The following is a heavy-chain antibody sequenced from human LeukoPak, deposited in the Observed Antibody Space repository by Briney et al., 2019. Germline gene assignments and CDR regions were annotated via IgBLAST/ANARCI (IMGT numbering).Heavy chain of an antibody. D-gene: IGHD6-19*01. J-gene: IGHJ4*02. CDR3: ARASAVAGTGASGY. Sequence: SVKVSCKASGGTFSSYAISWVRQAPGQGLEWMGRIIPIFGTANYAQKFQGRVTITTDESTSTACMEPSSLRSEDTAVYYCARASAVAGTGASGYWGQGTLVTVSS. V-gene: IGHV1-69*05. CDR1: GGTFSSYA. CDR2: IIPIFGTA.